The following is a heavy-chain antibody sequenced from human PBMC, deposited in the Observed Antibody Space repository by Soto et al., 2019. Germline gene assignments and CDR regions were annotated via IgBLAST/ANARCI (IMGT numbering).Heavy chain of an antibody. CDR3: ARLSGDHSAFFSYGMDA. V-gene: IGHV3-30-3*01. J-gene: IGHJ6*02. CDR1: GITFTSHA. CDR2: ISYEGDNA. Sequence: PGGSLRLSCAASGITFTSHAMYWVRQAPGKGLEWVALISYEGDNAYYADSVEGRFTISRDNARNTLSLQMNSLRADDTAVYYCARLSGDHSAFFSYGMDAWGQGTTVTVSS. D-gene: IGHD2-21*01.